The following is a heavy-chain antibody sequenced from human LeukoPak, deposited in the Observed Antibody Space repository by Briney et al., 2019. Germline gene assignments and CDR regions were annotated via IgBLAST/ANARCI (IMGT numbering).Heavy chain of an antibody. V-gene: IGHV3-15*01. CDR1: GFTFSNAW. J-gene: IGHJ4*02. Sequence: GGSLRLSCAASGFTFSNAWMNWVRQAPRKGLEWVGRIKTKSNGGTADYAAPVKGRFTISRDDSKNTLYLQVNSLKIEDTGVYYCTTDGEFFDYWGQGTLVTVSS. CDR2: IKTKSNGGTA. CDR3: TTDGEFFDY.